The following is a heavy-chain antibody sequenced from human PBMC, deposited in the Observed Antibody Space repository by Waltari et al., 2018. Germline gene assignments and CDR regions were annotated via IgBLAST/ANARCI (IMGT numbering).Heavy chain of an antibody. CDR2: IKPDGSEK. CDR3: ASGGGRPFDY. Sequence: EVQLVESGGALVQPGGSVRLSCAASGFTFSTTWMCWVRQTPGKGLEWVANIKPDGSEKYYVDSVKGRFTISRDNAKNSLYLQMNGLRAEDTAVYFCASGGGRPFDYWGQGTLVTVSS. V-gene: IGHV3-7*01. CDR1: GFTFSTTW. J-gene: IGHJ4*02. D-gene: IGHD3-16*01.